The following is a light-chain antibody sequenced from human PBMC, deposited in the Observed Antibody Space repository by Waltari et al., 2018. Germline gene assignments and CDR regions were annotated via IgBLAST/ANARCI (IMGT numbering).Light chain of an antibody. V-gene: IGLV2-14*03. CDR3: SSYTSSSTLV. CDR2: DVS. CDR1: RSDGGGYKY. J-gene: IGLJ2*01. Sequence: QSALTQPASVSGSPGQSITISCTGTRSDGGGYKYVSWYQQHPGKAPKLMIYDVSNRPSGVSNRFSGSKSGNTASLTISGLQAEDEADYYCSSYTSSSTLVFGGGTKVTVL.